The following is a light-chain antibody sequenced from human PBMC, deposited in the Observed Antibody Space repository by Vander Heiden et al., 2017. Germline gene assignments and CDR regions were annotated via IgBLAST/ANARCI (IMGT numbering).Light chain of an antibody. CDR2: GNS. CDR1: SSNIGAGYD. Sequence: QSMLTQPPSVSGAPGQRGPISCTGSSSNIGAGYDVHWYHHLPGTAPKLLIYGNSNRPSGVPDRFSGSRSGTSASLAIIGLQAEDEADYYCQSYDSSLNGWVFGGGTKLTVL. CDR3: QSYDSSLNGWV. V-gene: IGLV1-40*01. J-gene: IGLJ3*02.